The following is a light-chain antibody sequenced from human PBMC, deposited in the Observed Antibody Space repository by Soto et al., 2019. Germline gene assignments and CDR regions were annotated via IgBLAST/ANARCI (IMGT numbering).Light chain of an antibody. J-gene: IGLJ2*01. CDR2: DVN. V-gene: IGLV2-14*03. CDR1: SSDVGGYDF. Sequence: QSVLTQPASVSGSPGQSITLSCTGTSSDVGGYDFVSWYQQHPGKAPKLMIYDVNSRPSGVSTRFSGSKSGNTASLTISGLQAEDEADYYCTSYTTSSTLDVVFGGGTKLTVL. CDR3: TSYTTSSTLDVV.